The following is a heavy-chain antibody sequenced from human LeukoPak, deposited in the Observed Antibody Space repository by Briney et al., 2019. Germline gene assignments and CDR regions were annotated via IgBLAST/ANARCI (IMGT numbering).Heavy chain of an antibody. D-gene: IGHD6-6*01. CDR3: ARDPRIAARPLFDY. Sequence: GGSLRLSCAASGFTFSTYSMSWVRQAPGKGLEWVANMNHDGSENYYLDSVKGRFTISRDNAKNSLFLQMSSLRAEDTAVYYCARDPRIAARPLFDYWGQGTLVTVSA. CDR1: GFTFSTYS. J-gene: IGHJ4*02. CDR2: MNHDGSEN. V-gene: IGHV3-7*01.